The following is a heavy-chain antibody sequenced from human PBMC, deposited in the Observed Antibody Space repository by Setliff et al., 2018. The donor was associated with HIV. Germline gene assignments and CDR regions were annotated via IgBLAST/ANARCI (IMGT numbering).Heavy chain of an antibody. CDR2: INPHSGGT. CDR1: GYTLTGYY. CDR3: ARQSATVTFDY. Sequence: GASVKVSCKASGYTLTGYYMHWVRQAPGQGLEWMGWINPHSGGTNYAQKFQGWVTMTRDTSISTAYMELSRLRSDDTAVYYCARQSATVTFDYWGQGTLVTVS. J-gene: IGHJ4*02. D-gene: IGHD4-17*01. V-gene: IGHV1-2*04.